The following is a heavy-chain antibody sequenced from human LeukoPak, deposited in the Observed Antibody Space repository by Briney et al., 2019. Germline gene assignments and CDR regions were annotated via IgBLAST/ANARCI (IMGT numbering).Heavy chain of an antibody. CDR2: IKQDGSEK. V-gene: IGHV3-7*05. D-gene: IGHD3-10*01. CDR3: ARGRGAANDAFDI. Sequence: GGSLRLSCAASGFTFSGFWMSWVRQAPGKGLEWVANIKQDGSEKYYVDSVKGRFTISRDNAKNSLYLQMNSLRAEDTAVYYCARGRGAANDAFDIWGQGTMVTVSS. CDR1: GFTFSGFW. J-gene: IGHJ3*02.